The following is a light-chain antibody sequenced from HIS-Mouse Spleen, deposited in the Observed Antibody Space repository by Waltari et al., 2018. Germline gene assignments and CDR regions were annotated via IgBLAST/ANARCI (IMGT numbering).Light chain of an antibody. CDR2: GKN. V-gene: IGLV3-19*01. Sequence: SSELTQDPAVSVALGQTVRITCQGDSLRSYYASWYQQKPGQAPVLVIYGKNNRPSGRPDRVSGSSSGNTASLTITGAQAEDEADYYCNSRDSSGNHLVFGGGTKLTVL. CDR3: NSRDSSGNHLV. CDR1: SLRSYY. J-gene: IGLJ3*02.